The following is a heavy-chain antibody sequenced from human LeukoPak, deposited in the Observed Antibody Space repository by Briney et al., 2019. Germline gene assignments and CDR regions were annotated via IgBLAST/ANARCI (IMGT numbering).Heavy chain of an antibody. CDR2: ISGGSTST. J-gene: IGHJ4*02. CDR1: GFTFSRYS. CDR3: ARRFHR. V-gene: IGHV3-21*03. D-gene: IGHD3-10*01. Sequence: GGSLRLSCAVSGFTFSRYSMNWVRQAPGKGLEWVSVISGGSTSTFYADSVKGRFTISRDNAKNSLYLQMSSLRAEDTAVYYCARRFHRWGQGTLVTVSS.